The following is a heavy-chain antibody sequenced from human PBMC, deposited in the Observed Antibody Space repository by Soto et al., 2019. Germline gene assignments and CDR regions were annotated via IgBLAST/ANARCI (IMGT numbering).Heavy chain of an antibody. CDR1: GDSVTGHY. CDR2: MHYTGFS. CDR3: ARAAPVFRVVIFSGTYYYYMDV. D-gene: IGHD3-3*01. J-gene: IGHJ6*03. V-gene: IGHV4-59*02. Sequence: PSETLSLTCSFSGDSVTGHYLTWIRQSPEKGLEWIGYMHYTGFSHYNPSLKSRLTISVDTSKNQFTLQLSSVTAADTAVYYCARAAPVFRVVIFSGTYYYYMDVWGKGTTVTVSS.